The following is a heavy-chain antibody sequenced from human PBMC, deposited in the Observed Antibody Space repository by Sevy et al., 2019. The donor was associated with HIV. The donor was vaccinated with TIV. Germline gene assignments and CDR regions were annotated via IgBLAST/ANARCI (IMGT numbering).Heavy chain of an antibody. CDR2: INQDGSEK. J-gene: IGHJ6*02. CDR3: AREGSSYDTYYYDYAMDL. V-gene: IGHV3-7*01. D-gene: IGHD3-10*01. Sequence: GGSLRLSCAASGFTFNSYWMTWVRQAPGKGLEWVANINQDGSEKSYVDSVKGRFTLSRYNSQNSLSMQMTTLRVDDTAAYFCAREGSSYDTYYYDYAMDLWGLGTTVTVSS. CDR1: GFTFNSYW.